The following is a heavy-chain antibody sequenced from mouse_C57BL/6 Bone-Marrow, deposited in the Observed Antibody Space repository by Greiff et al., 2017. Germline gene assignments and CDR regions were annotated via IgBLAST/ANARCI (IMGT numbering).Heavy chain of an antibody. V-gene: IGHV1-85*01. CDR2: IYPRDGST. D-gene: IGHD1-1*01. CDR3: ARLEVDGSSGDWDFDV. Sequence: QVQLQQSGPELVKPGASVKLSCKASGYTFTSYDINWVKQRPGQGLEWIGWIYPRDGSTKYNEKFKGKATLTVDTSSSTAYMELHSLTSEDSAVYFGARLEVDGSSGDWDFDVWGTGTTVTVSS. CDR1: GYTFTSYD. J-gene: IGHJ1*03.